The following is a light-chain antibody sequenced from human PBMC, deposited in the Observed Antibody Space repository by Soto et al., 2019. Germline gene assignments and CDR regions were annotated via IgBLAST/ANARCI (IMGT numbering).Light chain of an antibody. CDR2: AAS. CDR3: QQTFSTPLT. V-gene: IGKV1-39*01. J-gene: IGKJ4*01. Sequence: DIQMTQSPSSLSASVGDRVTIPCRASQSISSYLNWYQQKPGKAPKLLIYAASSLQSGVPSRFSGSGSGTDFTLTISSLQPEDFATYYCQQTFSTPLTFGAGTKVEIK. CDR1: QSISSY.